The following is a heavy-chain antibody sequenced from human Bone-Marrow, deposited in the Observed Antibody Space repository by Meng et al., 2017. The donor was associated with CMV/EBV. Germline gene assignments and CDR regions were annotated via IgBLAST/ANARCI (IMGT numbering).Heavy chain of an antibody. CDR2: IWYVGSNK. V-gene: IGHV3-33*01. CDR3: ATFSGSYYR. D-gene: IGHD1-26*01. CDR1: GFTFSSYG. Sequence: GESLKISCAASGFTFSSYGMHWVRQAPGKGLEWVAVIWYVGSNKYYADSVKGRFTISRDNSKNTLYLQMNSLRAEDTAVYYCATFSGSYYRWGQGTLVTVSS. J-gene: IGHJ4*02.